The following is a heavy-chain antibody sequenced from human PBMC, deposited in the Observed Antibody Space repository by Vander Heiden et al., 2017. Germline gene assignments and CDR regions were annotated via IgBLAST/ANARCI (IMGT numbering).Heavy chain of an antibody. CDR1: GGSIRNDY. D-gene: IGHD6-13*01. V-gene: IGHV4-4*07. J-gene: IGHJ6*02. CDR3: VRESAGTGYYYGMDV. CDR2: IYSSGVT. Sequence: QVQLQEPGPGLVKPSETLSLTCRVSGGSIRNDYWSCIRQPAGKGLEWIARIYSSGVTNYNPSLKSPGTMSFDTSKNQLSLKLTSVTAADTAVYYCVRESAGTGYYYGMDVWGQGTTVTVSS.